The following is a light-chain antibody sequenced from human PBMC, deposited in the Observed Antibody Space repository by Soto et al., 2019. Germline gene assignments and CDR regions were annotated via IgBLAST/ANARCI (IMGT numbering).Light chain of an antibody. V-gene: IGKV3-20*01. CDR3: QQYGDSRWT. J-gene: IGKJ1*01. CDR2: AAS. CDR1: QRVSNNF. Sequence: EIVLTQSPGTLSLSPGERTTLSCRASQRVSNNFLAWYQQKPGQAPRLLIYAASSRATGIPDRFSGSGSGTDFTLTISRLEPEDFAVYYCQQYGDSRWTFGQGTKVELK.